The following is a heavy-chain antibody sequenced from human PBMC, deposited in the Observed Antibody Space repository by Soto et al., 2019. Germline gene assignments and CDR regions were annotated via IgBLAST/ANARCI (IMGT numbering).Heavy chain of an antibody. V-gene: IGHV3-30-3*01. Sequence: QVQLVESGGGVVQPGRSLRLSCAASGFTFSSYAMHWVRQAPGKGLEWVAVISYDGSNKYYADSVKGRFTISRDNSKNTLYLQINSLRAEDTAVYYCARGGLDSGSYNWYFDLWGRGTLVTVSS. CDR1: GFTFSSYA. CDR3: ARGGLDSGSYNWYFDL. D-gene: IGHD1-26*01. CDR2: ISYDGSNK. J-gene: IGHJ2*01.